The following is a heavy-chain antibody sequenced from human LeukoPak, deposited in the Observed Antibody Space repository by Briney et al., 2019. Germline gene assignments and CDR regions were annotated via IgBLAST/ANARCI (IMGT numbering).Heavy chain of an antibody. CDR3: ARGPMLRGVIIRRSKSGYFDY. D-gene: IGHD3-10*01. Sequence: GGSLRLSCATSGFTFSSYPMSWVRQAPGKGLEWVSSITTSSTYTFYADSVKGRFTISRDNARNSLDLQMNSLRAEDTAVYYCARGPMLRGVIIRRSKSGYFDYWGQGTLVTVSS. J-gene: IGHJ4*02. V-gene: IGHV3-21*01. CDR2: ITTSSTYT. CDR1: GFTFSSYP.